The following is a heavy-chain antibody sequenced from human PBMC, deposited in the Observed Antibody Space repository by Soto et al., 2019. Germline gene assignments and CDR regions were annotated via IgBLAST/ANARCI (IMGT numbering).Heavy chain of an antibody. D-gene: IGHD3-3*01. Sequence: GGSLRLSCAASGFTFSGSAMHWVRQASGKGLEWVGRIRSKANSCATAYAASVKGRFTISRDDSKNTAYLQMNSLKTEDTAVYYCTRPHYDFWSGYSYYYGMDVWGQGTTVTVSS. V-gene: IGHV3-73*01. CDR2: IRSKANSCAT. CDR1: GFTFSGSA. J-gene: IGHJ6*02. CDR3: TRPHYDFWSGYSYYYGMDV.